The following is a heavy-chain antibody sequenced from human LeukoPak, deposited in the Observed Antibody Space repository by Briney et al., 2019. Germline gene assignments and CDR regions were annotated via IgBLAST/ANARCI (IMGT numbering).Heavy chain of an antibody. Sequence: PGGSLRLSCAASGFTFDDYAMHWVRQAPGKGLEWVSGISWNSGSIGYADSVKGRFTISRDNAKNSLYLQMNSLRAEDTAVYYCARDSDSSGWYEKLYWFDPWGQGTLVTVSS. J-gene: IGHJ5*02. D-gene: IGHD6-19*01. CDR1: GFTFDDYA. V-gene: IGHV3-9*01. CDR2: ISWNSGSI. CDR3: ARDSDSSGWYEKLYWFDP.